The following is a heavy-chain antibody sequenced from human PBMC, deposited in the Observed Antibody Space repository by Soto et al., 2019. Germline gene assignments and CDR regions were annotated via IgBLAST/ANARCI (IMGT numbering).Heavy chain of an antibody. Sequence: IRVYSVAWIRQPPGKGLEWIGSIYYSGSTYYNPSLKSRVTISVDTSKNQFSLKLSSVTAADTAVYYCARQRRGYGMDVWGQGTTVTVSS. D-gene: IGHD2-15*01. CDR1: IRVYS. V-gene: IGHV4-39*01. J-gene: IGHJ6*02. CDR3: ARQRRGYGMDV. CDR2: IYYSGST.